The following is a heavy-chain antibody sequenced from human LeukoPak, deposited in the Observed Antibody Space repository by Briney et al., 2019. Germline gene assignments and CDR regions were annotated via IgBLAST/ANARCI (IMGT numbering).Heavy chain of an antibody. CDR1: GGSISSSSYC. D-gene: IGHD2-2*03. J-gene: IGHJ3*02. V-gene: IGHV4-39*01. Sequence: PSETLSLTCTVSGGSISSSSYCWGWIRQPPGKGLEWIGSIYYSGSTYYNPSLKSRVTISVDTSKNQFSLKLSSVTAADTAVYYCASWILGYDAFDIWGQGTMVTVSS. CDR3: ASWILGYDAFDI. CDR2: IYYSGST.